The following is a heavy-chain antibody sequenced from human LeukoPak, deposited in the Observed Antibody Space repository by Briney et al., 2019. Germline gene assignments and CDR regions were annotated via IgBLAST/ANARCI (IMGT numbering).Heavy chain of an antibody. CDR1: GFTFSNAW. V-gene: IGHV3-15*01. Sequence: GGSLRLSCAASGFTFSNAWMSWVRQAPGKGLEWVGRIKSKTDGGTTDYAAPVKGRFTISRDDSKNTLYLQMNSLKTEDTAVYYCTTDLIAAPGTEDWFDPWGQGTLVTVSS. D-gene: IGHD6-13*01. J-gene: IGHJ5*02. CDR2: IKSKTDGGTT. CDR3: TTDLIAAPGTEDWFDP.